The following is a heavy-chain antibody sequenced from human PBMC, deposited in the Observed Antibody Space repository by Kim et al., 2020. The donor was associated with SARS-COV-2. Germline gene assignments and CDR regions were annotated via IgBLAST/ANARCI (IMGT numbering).Heavy chain of an antibody. CDR3: AREEEQQWLLDY. D-gene: IGHD6-19*01. J-gene: IGHJ4*02. CDR1: GFTFSSYS. CDR2: ISSSSSYI. Sequence: GGSLRLSCAASGFTFSSYSMNWVRQAPGKGLEWVSSISSSSSYIYYADSVKGRFTISRDNAKNSLYLQMNSLRAEDTAVYYCAREEEQQWLLDYWGQGTLVTVSS. V-gene: IGHV3-21*01.